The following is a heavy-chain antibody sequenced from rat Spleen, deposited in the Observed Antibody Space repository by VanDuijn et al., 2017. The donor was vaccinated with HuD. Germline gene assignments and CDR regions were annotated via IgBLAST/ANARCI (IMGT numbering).Heavy chain of an antibody. J-gene: IGHJ2*01. CDR3: ASLYSSYSLYYFDY. V-gene: IGHV3-3*01. D-gene: IGHD1-2*01. Sequence: EVQLQESGPGLVKPSQSVSLTCSVTGYSITSSYRWNWIRKFPGNKLEWMGYINSAGSTNYNPSLKSRISITRDTSKNQFFLQVNSVTTEDTGTYYCASLYSSYSLYYFDYWGQGVMVTVSS. CDR1: GYSITSSYR. CDR2: INSAGST.